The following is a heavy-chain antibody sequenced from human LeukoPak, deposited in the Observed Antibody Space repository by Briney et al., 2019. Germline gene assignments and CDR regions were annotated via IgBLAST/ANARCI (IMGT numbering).Heavy chain of an antibody. D-gene: IGHD3-10*01. CDR3: ARLVTMVRGVIRRGYYFDY. Sequence: SETLSLTCTVSGGSISSYYWSWIRQPPGKGLEWIGYIYYSGSTNYNPSLKSRVTISVDTSKNQFSLKLNSVTAADTAVYYCARLVTMVRGVIRRGYYFDYWGQGTLVTVSS. V-gene: IGHV4-59*08. CDR2: IYYSGST. J-gene: IGHJ4*02. CDR1: GGSISSYY.